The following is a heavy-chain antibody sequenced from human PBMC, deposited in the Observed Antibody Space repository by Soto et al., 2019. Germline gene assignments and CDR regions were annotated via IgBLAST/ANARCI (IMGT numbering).Heavy chain of an antibody. CDR1: GFTFSSYA. CDR2: ISSTSSYT. J-gene: IGHJ4*02. CDR3: ARDLALAGNY. Sequence: PGGSLRLSCAASGFTFSSYAMNWVRQTQEKGLEWVSSISSTSSYTHYSDSAKGRFTISRDNANNSLFLQMNSLRAEDTATYYCARDLALAGNYWGQGVLVTVSS. D-gene: IGHD6-19*01. V-gene: IGHV3-21*01.